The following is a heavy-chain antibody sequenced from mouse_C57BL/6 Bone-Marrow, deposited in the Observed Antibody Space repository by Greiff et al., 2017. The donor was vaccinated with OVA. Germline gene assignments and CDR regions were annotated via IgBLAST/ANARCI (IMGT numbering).Heavy chain of an antibody. CDR3: ARQRIYYYGFGV. J-gene: IGHJ1*03. CDR2: INYDGSST. CDR1: GFTFSDYY. D-gene: IGHD1-1*01. Sequence: EVKLVESEGGLVQPGSSMKLSCTASGFTFSDYYMAWVRQVPEKGLEWVANINYDGSSTYYLDSLKSRFIISRDNAKNILYLQMSSLKSEDTATYYCARQRIYYYGFGVWGTGTTVTVSS. V-gene: IGHV5-16*01.